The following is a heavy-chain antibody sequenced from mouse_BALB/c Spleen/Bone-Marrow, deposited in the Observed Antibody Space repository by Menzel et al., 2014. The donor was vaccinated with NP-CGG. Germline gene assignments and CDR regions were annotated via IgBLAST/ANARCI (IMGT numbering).Heavy chain of an antibody. Sequence: EVQLQESGPGLVKPSQSLSLTCTVTGYSITSDYAWHWIRQFPGNKLEWMGYISYCGSTSYYPSLKSRISITRDTSKNQFFLQLNSVTTEDTATYYCARSADWYFDVWGAGTTVTVSS. CDR1: GYSITSDYA. CDR2: ISYCGST. J-gene: IGHJ1*01. CDR3: ARSADWYFDV. V-gene: IGHV3-2*02.